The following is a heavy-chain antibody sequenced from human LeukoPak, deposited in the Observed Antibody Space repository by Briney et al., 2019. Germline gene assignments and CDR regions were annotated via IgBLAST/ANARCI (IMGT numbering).Heavy chain of an antibody. CDR3: ARWDGYGDY. CDR1: GFTFSSYG. CDR2: ISGGSDTT. Sequence: GGSLRLSCEASGFTFSSYGITWVRQAPGKGLEWVSGISGGSDTTHYAASVKGRFTISRDNSKNTLYLQMNSLRAEDTAVYYCARWDGYGDYWGQGTLVTVSS. J-gene: IGHJ4*02. D-gene: IGHD5-24*01. V-gene: IGHV3-23*01.